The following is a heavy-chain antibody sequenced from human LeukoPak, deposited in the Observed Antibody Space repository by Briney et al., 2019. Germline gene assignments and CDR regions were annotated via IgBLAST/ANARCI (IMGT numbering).Heavy chain of an antibody. D-gene: IGHD6-25*01. J-gene: IGHJ5*02. CDR2: FNDNGYNVYT. CDR1: GASISSYY. Sequence: SETLSLTYTVSGASISSYYWAWIRQAPREGPEWIGYFNDNGYNVYTRYNPSVKARVSMSAGTSDNEISLQLTSVTAADTAVYYCARQPGGKQRNFDPWGPGTLVIVSS. V-gene: IGHV4-59*08. CDR3: ARQPGGKQRNFDP.